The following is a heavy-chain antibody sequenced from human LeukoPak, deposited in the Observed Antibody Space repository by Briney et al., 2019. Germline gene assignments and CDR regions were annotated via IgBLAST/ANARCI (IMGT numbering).Heavy chain of an antibody. CDR3: ARGITAAAATENSYSPHYYGMDV. CDR2: ISGSSGTI. CDR1: GFTVSSNY. J-gene: IGHJ6*02. Sequence: GGSLRLSCAASGFTVSSNYMSWVRQAPGKGLEWVSYISGSSGTIHYADSVKGRFTISRDNAKNSLYLQMNTLRAEDTAVYYCARGITAAAATENSYSPHYYGMDVWGQGTTATVSS. V-gene: IGHV3-48*04. D-gene: IGHD6-13*01.